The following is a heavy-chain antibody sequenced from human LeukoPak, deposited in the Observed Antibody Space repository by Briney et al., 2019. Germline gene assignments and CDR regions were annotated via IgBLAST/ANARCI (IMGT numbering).Heavy chain of an antibody. D-gene: IGHD3-16*02. CDR1: GGSISSYY. J-gene: IGHJ6*03. Sequence: SETPSLTCTVSGGSISSYYWSWLRQPPGKGLEWIGYIYYSGSTNYNPSLKSRVTISVDTSKNQFSLKLSSVTAADTAVYYCARVINYYYMDVWGKGTTVTISS. V-gene: IGHV4-59*01. CDR2: IYYSGST. CDR3: ARVINYYYMDV.